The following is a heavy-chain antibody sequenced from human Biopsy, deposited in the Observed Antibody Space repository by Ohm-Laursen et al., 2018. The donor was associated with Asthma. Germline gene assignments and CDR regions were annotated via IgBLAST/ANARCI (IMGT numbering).Heavy chain of an antibody. J-gene: IGHJ4*02. Sequence: GSLRLSCAASGFTFSSYAMSWVRQAPGKGLEWVSAISGSGGSTYYADSVKGRFTISRDKSKNTLYMQMNSLRAEDTAVYYCARGDSSGWSHYYFDYWGQGTLVTVSS. V-gene: IGHV3-23*01. CDR1: GFTFSSYA. CDR3: ARGDSSGWSHYYFDY. CDR2: ISGSGGST. D-gene: IGHD6-19*01.